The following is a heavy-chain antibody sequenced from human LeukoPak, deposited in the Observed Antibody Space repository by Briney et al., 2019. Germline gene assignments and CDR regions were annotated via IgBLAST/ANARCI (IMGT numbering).Heavy chain of an antibody. CDR2: IYYSGST. Sequence: SETLSLTCTVSGGSISSSSYYWGWIRQPPGKGLEWIGSIYYSGSTYYNPSLKSRVTISVDTSKNQFSLKLSSVTAADTAVYYCARARGYSGYDNIKRYYYYYYMDVWGKGTTVTVSS. J-gene: IGHJ6*03. V-gene: IGHV4-39*07. CDR1: GGSISSSSYY. D-gene: IGHD5-12*01. CDR3: ARARGYSGYDNIKRYYYYYYMDV.